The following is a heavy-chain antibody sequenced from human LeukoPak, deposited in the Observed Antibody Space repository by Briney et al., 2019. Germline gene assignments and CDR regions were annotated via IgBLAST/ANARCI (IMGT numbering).Heavy chain of an antibody. CDR3: VQTTGWPGFDY. CDR2: IYNGVPT. J-gene: IGHJ4*02. Sequence: SETLSLICTASGAPISRFYWNWARQPPGKGLEWLGTIYNGVPTFFNPSINNRVTLSVDTSKTQFSLQLASVTAADTAVYYCVQTTGWPGFDYWGQGILVTVSS. V-gene: IGHV4-4*08. D-gene: IGHD6-19*01. CDR1: GAPISRFY.